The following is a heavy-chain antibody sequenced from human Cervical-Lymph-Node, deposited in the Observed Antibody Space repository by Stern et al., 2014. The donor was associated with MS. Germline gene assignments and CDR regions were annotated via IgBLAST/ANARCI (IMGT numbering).Heavy chain of an antibody. CDR1: GFTFSSYG. CDR2: ISYDGSNK. CDR3: AKAGAIAVAGTGFDY. Sequence: VQLVESGGGVVQPGRSLRLSCAASGFTFSSYGMHWVRPAPGKGLEWGAVISYDGSNKYYADSVKGRFTISRDNSKNTLYLQMNSLRAEDTAVYYCAKAGAIAVAGTGFDYWGQGTLVTVSS. V-gene: IGHV3-30*18. J-gene: IGHJ4*02. D-gene: IGHD6-19*01.